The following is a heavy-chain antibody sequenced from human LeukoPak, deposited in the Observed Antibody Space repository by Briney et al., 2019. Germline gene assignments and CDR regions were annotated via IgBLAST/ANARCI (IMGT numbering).Heavy chain of an antibody. D-gene: IGHD3-22*01. Sequence: GGSLQISCKGSGYSFTSYWIGWGRQMPGKGLEGRGIIYPGDSDTRYSPSFQGQVTISADKSISPAYLQWSSLKASDTAMYYCARHVSYYYDSSGYYIDYWGQGTLVTVSS. J-gene: IGHJ4*02. CDR3: ARHVSYYYDSSGYYIDY. CDR1: GYSFTSYW. V-gene: IGHV5-51*01. CDR2: IYPGDSDT.